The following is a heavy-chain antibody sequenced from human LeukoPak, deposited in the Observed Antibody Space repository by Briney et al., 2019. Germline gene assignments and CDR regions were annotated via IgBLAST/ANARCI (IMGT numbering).Heavy chain of an antibody. CDR3: AKGESTSSHFWYYYYYMDV. CDR1: GFTFSSYA. D-gene: IGHD2-2*01. CDR2: ISGSGGST. Sequence: PGGSLRLSCAASGFTFSSYAMSWVRQAPGKGLEWVSAISGSGGSTYYADSVKGRFTISRDNSKNTLYLQMNSLRAEDTAVYYCAKGESTSSHFWYYYYYMDVWGKGTTVTISS. V-gene: IGHV3-23*01. J-gene: IGHJ6*03.